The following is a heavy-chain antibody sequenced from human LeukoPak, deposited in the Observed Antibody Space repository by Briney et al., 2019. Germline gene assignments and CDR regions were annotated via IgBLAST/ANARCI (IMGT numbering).Heavy chain of an antibody. Sequence: GGSLRLSCAASGFTFSSYAMHWVRQAPGKGLEYVSAISSNGGSTYYANSVKGRFTISRDNSKNTLYLQMGSLRAEDMAVYYCARDGRWFGELLYTTYYYYYMDVWGKGTTVTISS. J-gene: IGHJ6*03. CDR2: ISSNGGST. CDR1: GFTFSSYA. V-gene: IGHV3-64*01. D-gene: IGHD3-10*01. CDR3: ARDGRWFGELLYTTYYYYYMDV.